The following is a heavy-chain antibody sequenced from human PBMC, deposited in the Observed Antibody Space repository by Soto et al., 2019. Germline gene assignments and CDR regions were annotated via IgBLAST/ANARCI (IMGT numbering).Heavy chain of an antibody. CDR3: AKATSIRFLAWLFFGHGMDV. CDR1: GFTFSSYA. J-gene: IGHJ6*02. V-gene: IGHV3-23*01. Sequence: GGSLRLSCAASGFTFSSYAMSWVRQAPGKGLEWVSAISGSGGSTYYADSVKGRFTISRDNSKNTLYLQMNSLRAEDTAVYYCAKATSIRFLAWLFFGHGMDVWGQGTTATVSS. D-gene: IGHD3-3*01. CDR2: ISGSGGST.